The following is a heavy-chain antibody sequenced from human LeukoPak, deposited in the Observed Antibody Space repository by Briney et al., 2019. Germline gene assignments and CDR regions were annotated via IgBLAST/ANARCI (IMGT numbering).Heavy chain of an antibody. CDR2: INHSGST. Sequence: SETLSLTCAVYGGSFSGYYWSWIRQPPGKGLEWIGEINHSGSTNYNPSLKSRVTISVDTSKNQFSLKLNSVTAADTAVYYCARHSLSRQHIVVVTAVHWYFDLWGRGALVTVSS. CDR1: GGSFSGYY. CDR3: ARHSLSRQHIVVVTAVHWYFDL. D-gene: IGHD2-21*02. V-gene: IGHV4-34*01. J-gene: IGHJ2*01.